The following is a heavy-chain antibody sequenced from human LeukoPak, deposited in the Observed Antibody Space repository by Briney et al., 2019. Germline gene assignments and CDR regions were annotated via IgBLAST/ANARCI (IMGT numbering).Heavy chain of an antibody. D-gene: IGHD2-2*01. J-gene: IGHJ6*02. V-gene: IGHV3-30*03. CDR2: ISYDGSNK. CDR1: GFTFSSYG. Sequence: GGSLRLSCAASGFTFSSYGMHWVRQAPGKGLEWVAVISYDGSNKYYADSVKGRFTISRDNSKNTLYLQMNSLRAEDTAVYYCARDHSFTNTPYYYYYGMDVWGQGTTVTVSS. CDR3: ARDHSFTNTPYYYYYGMDV.